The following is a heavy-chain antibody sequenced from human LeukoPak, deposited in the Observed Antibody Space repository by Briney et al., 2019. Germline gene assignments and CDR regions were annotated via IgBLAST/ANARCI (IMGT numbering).Heavy chain of an antibody. V-gene: IGHV5-51*01. CDR1: GYSFTSYW. J-gene: IGHJ3*02. D-gene: IGHD6-13*01. CDR3: ASPRWPRIAAAGDAFDI. CDR2: IYSGDSDT. Sequence: GESLKISCKGSGYSFTSYWIGWVRQMPGKGLEWMGIIYSGDSDTRYSPSFQGQVTISVDKSISTAYLQWSSLKASDIAMYYCASPRWPRIAAAGDAFDIWGQGTMVTVSS.